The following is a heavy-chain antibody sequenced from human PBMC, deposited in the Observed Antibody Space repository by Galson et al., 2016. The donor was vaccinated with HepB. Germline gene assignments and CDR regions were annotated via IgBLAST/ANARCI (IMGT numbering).Heavy chain of an antibody. CDR1: GFIFSSYW. D-gene: IGHD3-22*01. CDR3: ARGRYYYDRSGVGY. V-gene: IGHV3-74*01. Sequence: SLRLSCAASGFIFSSYWMHWVRQAPGKGLVWVARIHSDGSTISYEDSVKGRFTISRDNEKNTLYLEMNSLRGEDTAVYYCARGRYYYDRSGVGYWGQGTLVTVSS. J-gene: IGHJ4*02. CDR2: IHSDGSTI.